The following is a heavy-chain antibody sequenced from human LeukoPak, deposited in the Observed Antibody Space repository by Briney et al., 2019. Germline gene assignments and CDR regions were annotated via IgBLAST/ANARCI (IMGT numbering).Heavy chain of an antibody. Sequence: GGSLRLSCAASGFTFSSYAMHWVRQAPGKGLEYVSAISSNGGSTYYANSVEGRFTISRDNSKNTLYLQMGSLRAEDMAVYYCARDGPAYCGGDCPGGYYYYGMDVWGQGTTVTVSS. D-gene: IGHD2-21*02. CDR3: ARDGPAYCGGDCPGGYYYYGMDV. CDR1: GFTFSSYA. J-gene: IGHJ6*02. CDR2: ISSNGGST. V-gene: IGHV3-64*01.